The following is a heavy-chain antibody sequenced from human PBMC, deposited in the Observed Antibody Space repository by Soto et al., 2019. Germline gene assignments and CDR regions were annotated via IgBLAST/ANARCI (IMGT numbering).Heavy chain of an antibody. CDR2: ISGSGGST. J-gene: IGHJ4*02. D-gene: IGHD3-22*01. Sequence: GGSLRLSCAASGFTFSSYAMSWVRQAPGKGLEWVSAISGSGGSTYYADSVKGRFTISRDNSKNTLYLQMNSLRAEDKAVYYFAKLIGYYYDSSGYLFDYWGQGTLVTVSS. CDR1: GFTFSSYA. CDR3: AKLIGYYYDSSGYLFDY. V-gene: IGHV3-23*01.